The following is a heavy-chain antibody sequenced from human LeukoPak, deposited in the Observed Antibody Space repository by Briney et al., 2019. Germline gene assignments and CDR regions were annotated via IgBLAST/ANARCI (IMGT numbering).Heavy chain of an antibody. CDR3: VRGCMFSDWKTWFDP. J-gene: IGHJ5*02. V-gene: IGHV3-13*01. CDR1: GFTFTNYD. D-gene: IGHD2-8*01. Sequence: PGGSLRLSCAASGFTFTNYDMHWVRQAPGKGPEWVAAVGTLHDTFYPDSVTGRFTISREDVKSSLYLQMNSLRAGYTAVYYCVRGCMFSDWKTWFDPWGQGTLVTVSS. CDR2: VGTLHDT.